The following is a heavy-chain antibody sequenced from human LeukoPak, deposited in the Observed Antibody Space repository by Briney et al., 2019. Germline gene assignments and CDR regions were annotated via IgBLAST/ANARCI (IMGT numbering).Heavy chain of an antibody. CDR1: GYTFTDYY. V-gene: IGHV1-2*02. Sequence: ASVKVSCKASGYTFTDYYIHWVRQAPGQGLEWMGWINTNTGGTYSAQNFQGRVTMTRDTSISTAYMELSRLTSDDTAVYYCARDSRDTRFDYWGQGTLVTVSS. CDR2: INTNTGGT. J-gene: IGHJ4*02. CDR3: ARDSRDTRFDY. D-gene: IGHD3-3*01.